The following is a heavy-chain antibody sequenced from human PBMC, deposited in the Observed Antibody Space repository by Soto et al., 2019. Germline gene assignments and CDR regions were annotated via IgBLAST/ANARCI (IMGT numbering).Heavy chain of an antibody. CDR3: ARDPSYYGMDV. CDR1: GYTFTSYA. CDR2: INAGNGNT. J-gene: IGHJ6*02. V-gene: IGHV1-3*05. Sequence: QVQLVQSGAEEKKPGASVKVSCKASGYTFTSYAMHWVRQAPGQRLEWMGWINAGNGNTKYSQKFQGRVTITRDTSASTAYMELSSMRSEDTPVYYCARDPSYYGMDVWGQGTTVTVSS.